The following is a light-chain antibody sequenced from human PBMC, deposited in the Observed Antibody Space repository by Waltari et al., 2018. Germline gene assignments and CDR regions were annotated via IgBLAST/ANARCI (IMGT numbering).Light chain of an antibody. CDR1: QSIASY. Sequence: DIQMTQSPSSLSASVGDRVTITCRASQSIASYLNWYQQKPGKAPQLLIYGASSLQSGVPSRFSGSGSVTDFTLTISSLQPEDFATYYCQQSYSTPQTFGQGTKVEIK. CDR3: QQSYSTPQT. CDR2: GAS. J-gene: IGKJ1*01. V-gene: IGKV1-39*01.